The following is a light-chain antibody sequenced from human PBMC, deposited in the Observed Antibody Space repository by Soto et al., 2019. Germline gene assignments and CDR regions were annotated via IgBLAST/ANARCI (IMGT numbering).Light chain of an antibody. V-gene: IGLV1-44*01. Sequence: QSVLTQPPSASGTPGQRVTISCSGSTSNIGSNTVNWFQQLPGTAPKLLIHSNNQRPSGVPGRFSGSKSGTSASLAISGLQAEDEADYFCAAGDDSLNGDVFVTGTKVTVL. CDR3: AAGDDSLNGDV. CDR1: TSNIGSNT. J-gene: IGLJ1*01. CDR2: SNN.